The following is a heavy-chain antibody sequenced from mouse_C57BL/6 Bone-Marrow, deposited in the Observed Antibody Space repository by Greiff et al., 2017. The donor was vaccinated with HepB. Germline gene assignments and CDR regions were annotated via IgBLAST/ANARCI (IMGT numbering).Heavy chain of an antibody. CDR3: ASQAYYSNYVDFDY. CDR1: GYTFTSYW. J-gene: IGHJ2*01. CDR2: IDPNSGGT. V-gene: IGHV1-72*01. D-gene: IGHD2-5*01. Sequence: QVQLQQPGAELVKPGASVKLSCKASGYTFTSYWMHWVKQRPGRGLEWIGRIDPNSGGTKYNEKLKSKATLTVDKPSITAYMQLSSLTSEDSAVYYCASQAYYSNYVDFDYWGQGTTLTVSS.